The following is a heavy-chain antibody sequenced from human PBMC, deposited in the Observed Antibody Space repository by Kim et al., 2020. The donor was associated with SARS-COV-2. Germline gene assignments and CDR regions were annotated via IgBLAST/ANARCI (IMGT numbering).Heavy chain of an antibody. CDR3: TARYDDGSYYYADYYYYGVDV. CDR2: IKSKTDGGTT. D-gene: IGHD1-26*01. J-gene: IGHJ6*02. V-gene: IGHV3-15*01. Sequence: GGSLRLSCAASGFTFSNAWMSWVRQAPGKGLEWVGRIKSKTDGGTTDYAAPVKGRFTISRDDSKNTLYLQMNSLKTEDTAVYYCTARYDDGSYYYADYYYYGVDVWGQGAMVTVSS. CDR1: GFTFSNAW.